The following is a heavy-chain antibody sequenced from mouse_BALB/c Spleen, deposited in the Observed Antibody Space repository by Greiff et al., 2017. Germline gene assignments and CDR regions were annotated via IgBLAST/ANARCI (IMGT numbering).Heavy chain of an antibody. J-gene: IGHJ3*01. V-gene: IGHV8-12*01. CDR3: ARRDGYDLAWFAY. D-gene: IGHD2-14*01. Sequence: QVTLKESGPGLLKPSQSLSLSCYSSGSSLSTSGMGGGRMRQPSGKGLEWLVHICWDDDKYYNQSLKSQLTITKDTSRSQVFLQITSVNTADTAAYYCARRDGYDLAWFAYWGQGTLVTVSA. CDR2: ICWDDDK. CDR1: GSSLSTSGMG.